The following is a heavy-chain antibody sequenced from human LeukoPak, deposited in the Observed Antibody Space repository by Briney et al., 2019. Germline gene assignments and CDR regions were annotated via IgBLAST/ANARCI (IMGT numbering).Heavy chain of an antibody. CDR2: INEEGTDK. CDR1: GFTFSNYW. D-gene: IGHD5-24*01. CDR3: ARGSRGPYY. V-gene: IGHV3-7*03. J-gene: IGHJ4*02. Sequence: PVGSLRLSCTASGFTFSNYWMTWVRQAPGKGLEWLANINEEGTDKYCVDSVKGRFTISRDNAKNSMFLQMNSLRAEDTAIYYCARGSRGPYYWGQGTLVTVSS.